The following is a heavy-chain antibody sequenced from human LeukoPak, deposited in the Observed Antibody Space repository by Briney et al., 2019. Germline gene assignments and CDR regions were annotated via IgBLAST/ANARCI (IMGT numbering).Heavy chain of an antibody. CDR3: ARDNDSRDPPHFDY. D-gene: IGHD3-16*01. V-gene: IGHV1-69*06. Sequence: SVNVSFTASGGTFNSYAISWVRQAPGQGLEWMGGIIPIFGTTNYARKFRGRVTLTADKSTRTAYMELSSLRAEDTAVYYCARDNDSRDPPHFDYWGQGTLVTVSS. CDR1: GGTFNSYA. CDR2: IIPIFGTT. J-gene: IGHJ4*02.